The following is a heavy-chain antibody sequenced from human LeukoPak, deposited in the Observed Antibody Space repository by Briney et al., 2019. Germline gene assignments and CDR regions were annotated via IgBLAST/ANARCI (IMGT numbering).Heavy chain of an antibody. Sequence: GASVKVSCQASGGTFSSYAISWVRQAPGHGLEWMGGIIPIFGTANYAQKFQGRMTITADESTSTAYMERSSLRSEDTAVYYCAREPDYYGSGRGWFDPWGQGTLVTVSS. J-gene: IGHJ5*02. V-gene: IGHV1-69*13. CDR2: IIPIFGTA. CDR3: AREPDYYGSGRGWFDP. CDR1: GGTFSSYA. D-gene: IGHD3-10*01.